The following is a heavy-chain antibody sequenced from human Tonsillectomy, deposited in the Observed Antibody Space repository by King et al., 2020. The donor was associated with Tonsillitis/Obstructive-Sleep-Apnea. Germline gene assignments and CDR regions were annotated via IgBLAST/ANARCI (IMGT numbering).Heavy chain of an antibody. J-gene: IGHJ5*02. Sequence: VQLVESWAEVKKPGASVKVSCKASGYTFTGYDMHWVRQAPGQGLEWIGRINPNSGGTNYAQKLQGRVTMTRDKSISSAYMERSRLRSDDTAVYYCARDLSRPPLFDPWGQGTLVTVSS. CDR3: ARDLSRPPLFDP. CDR1: GYTFTGYD. CDR2: INPNSGGT. V-gene: IGHV1-2*06.